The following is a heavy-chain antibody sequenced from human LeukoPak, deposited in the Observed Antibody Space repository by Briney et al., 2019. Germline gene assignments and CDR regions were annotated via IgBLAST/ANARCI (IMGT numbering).Heavy chain of an antibody. D-gene: IGHD3-22*01. Sequence: ASVKVSCNASGYTFTVYYIHWVRQAPGQGLEWMGWVNPTNGATNYSQKFQGRVTITTDTSTNTAYMELSWLTSDDTAVYYCARPRIESGGYYYGHWGQGTLVTVSS. CDR1: GYTFTVYY. V-gene: IGHV1-2*02. CDR2: VNPTNGAT. J-gene: IGHJ4*02. CDR3: ARPRIESGGYYYGH.